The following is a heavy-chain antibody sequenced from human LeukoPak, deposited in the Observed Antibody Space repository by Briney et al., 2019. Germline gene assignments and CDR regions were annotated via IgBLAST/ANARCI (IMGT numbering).Heavy chain of an antibody. CDR1: GFTFSSYA. CDR3: ARDRRVLDYYGETGWYFDL. V-gene: IGHV3-30-3*01. Sequence: GTSLRLSCAASGFTFSSYAMHWVRQAPGKGLEWVTVISYDGSNKYYADSVKGRFTISRDNSKNTLYLQMNSLRPEDTAVYYCARDRRVLDYYGETGWYFDLWGRGTLVTVSS. D-gene: IGHD4-17*01. CDR2: ISYDGSNK. J-gene: IGHJ2*01.